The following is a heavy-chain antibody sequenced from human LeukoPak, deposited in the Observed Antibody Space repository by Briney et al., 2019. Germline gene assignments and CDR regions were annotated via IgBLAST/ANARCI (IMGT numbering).Heavy chain of an antibody. CDR3: ARSRRQQPYNWFDP. V-gene: IGHV1-8*01. CDR2: MNPNSGNT. Sequence: ASVKVSCKASGYTFTSYDINWVRQASGQGLEWMGWMNPNSGNTGYAQKFQGRVTMTRNTSISTAYMELSSLRSEDTAVCYCARSRRQQPYNWFDPWGQGTLVTVSS. J-gene: IGHJ5*02. CDR1: GYTFTSYD. D-gene: IGHD6-13*01.